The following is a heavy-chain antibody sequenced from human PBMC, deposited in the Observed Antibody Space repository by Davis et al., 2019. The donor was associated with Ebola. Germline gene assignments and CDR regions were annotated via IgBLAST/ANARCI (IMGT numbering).Heavy chain of an antibody. V-gene: IGHV4-34*01. D-gene: IGHD2-15*01. Sequence: MPSETLSLTFPVYGGSFSGYYWSWIRQPPGKGLEWIGEINHSGSTNYNPSLKSRVTISVDTYKNQLSLKLSSVTAADTAVYYCARGGGYGGYGMDVWGQGTTVTVSS. CDR1: GGSFSGYY. CDR2: INHSGST. CDR3: ARGGGYGGYGMDV. J-gene: IGHJ6*02.